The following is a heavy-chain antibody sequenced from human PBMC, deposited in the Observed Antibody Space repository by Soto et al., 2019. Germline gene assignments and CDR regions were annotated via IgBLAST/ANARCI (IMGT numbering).Heavy chain of an antibody. CDR3: AAGGGLPRYY. J-gene: IGHJ4*02. CDR2: IYNSGST. CDR1: GGSISSGGYS. D-gene: IGHD5-12*01. Sequence: QLQLQESGSGLVKPSQTLSLTCAVSGGSISSGGYSWSWIRQPPGKGLEWIGYIYNSGSTYYNPSLNSRVTISVDRSKNQFSLKLSSVTAADTAGYHCAAGGGLPRYYWGQGTLVTVSS. V-gene: IGHV4-30-2*01.